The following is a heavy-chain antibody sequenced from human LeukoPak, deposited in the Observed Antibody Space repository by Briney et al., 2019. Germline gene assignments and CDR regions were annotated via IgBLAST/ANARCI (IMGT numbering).Heavy chain of an antibody. CDR2: ISNSGSSI. V-gene: IGHV3-11*04. CDR3: ARVNGVVAATGWFDP. J-gene: IGHJ5*02. CDR1: GFTFSDSY. Sequence: PGGSLRLSCAASGFTFSDSYMTWIRQAPGKGLEWVSYISNSGSSIYYADSVKGRFTTSRDNAKSSLYLQMNSLRAEDTAVYYCARVNGVVAATGWFDPWGQGTLVTVSS. D-gene: IGHD2-15*01.